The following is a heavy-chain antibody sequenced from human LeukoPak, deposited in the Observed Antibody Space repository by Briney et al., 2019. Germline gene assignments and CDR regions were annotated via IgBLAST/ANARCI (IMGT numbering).Heavy chain of an antibody. J-gene: IGHJ4*02. V-gene: IGHV1-8*01. CDR3: ARGLAYCGGDCYWFGSPRRYYFDY. Sequence: GASVKVSCKASGYTFTSYDINWVRQATGQGLEWMGWMNPNSGNTGYAQMFQGRVTMTRNTSISTAYMELSSLRSEDTAVYYCARGLAYCGGDCYWFGSPRRYYFDYWGQGTLVTVSS. D-gene: IGHD2-21*02. CDR2: MNPNSGNT. CDR1: GYTFTSYD.